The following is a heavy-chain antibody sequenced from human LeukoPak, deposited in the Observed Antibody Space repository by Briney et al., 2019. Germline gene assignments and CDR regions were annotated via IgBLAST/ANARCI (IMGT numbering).Heavy chain of an antibody. CDR2: IYHSGST. CDR1: GGSISSSNW. J-gene: IGHJ5*02. V-gene: IGHV4-4*02. CDR3: ARDSGTSGEVKFDP. D-gene: IGHD3-10*01. Sequence: SETLSLTCAVSGGSISSSNWWSWVRQPPGKGLEWIGEIYHSGSTNYNPSLKSRVTMSVDTSKNQISLKLKSVTAADTAVYYCARDSGTSGEVKFDPWGQGALVTVSS.